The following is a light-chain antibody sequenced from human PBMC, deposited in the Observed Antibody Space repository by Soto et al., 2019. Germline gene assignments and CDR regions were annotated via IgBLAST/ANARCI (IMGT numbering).Light chain of an antibody. CDR2: DAS. J-gene: IGKJ4*01. CDR1: QAIRMY. V-gene: IGKV1-33*01. Sequence: DILMTQSPSSLSASVGDRVTITCQASQAIRMYLNWYQHKPGKAPKVLIDDASNLERWIPSRFSGSGSGTDFTFTISSLQPEDFATYYCQQYADLRSFGGGPKVDIK. CDR3: QQYADLRS.